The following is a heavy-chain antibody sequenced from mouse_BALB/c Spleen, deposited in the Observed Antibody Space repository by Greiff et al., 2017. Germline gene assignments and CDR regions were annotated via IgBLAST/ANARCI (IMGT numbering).Heavy chain of an antibody. V-gene: IGHV1-77*01. CDR2: IYPGSGNT. CDR1: GYTFTDYY. D-gene: IGHD2-2*01. Sequence: QVQLKQSGAELARPGASVKLSCKASGYTFTDYYINWVKQRTGQGLEWIGEIYPGSGNTYYNEKFKGKATLTADKSSSTAYMQLSSLTSEDSAVYFCARSGGYDGYFDVWGAGTTVTVSS. CDR3: ARSGGYDGYFDV. J-gene: IGHJ1*01.